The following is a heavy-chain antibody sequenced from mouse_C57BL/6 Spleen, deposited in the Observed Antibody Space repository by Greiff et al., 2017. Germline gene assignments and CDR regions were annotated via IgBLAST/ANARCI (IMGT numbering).Heavy chain of an antibody. CDR3: AKGDGYYWYFDV. V-gene: IGHV2-2*01. CDR2: IWSGGST. D-gene: IGHD2-3*01. Sequence: VKLVESGPGLVQPSQSLSITCTVSGFSLTSYGVHWVRQSPGKGLEWLGVIWSGGSTDYNAAFISRLSISKDNSKSQVFFKMNSLQADDTAIYYCAKGDGYYWYFDVWGTGTTVTVSS. CDR1: GFSLTSYG. J-gene: IGHJ1*03.